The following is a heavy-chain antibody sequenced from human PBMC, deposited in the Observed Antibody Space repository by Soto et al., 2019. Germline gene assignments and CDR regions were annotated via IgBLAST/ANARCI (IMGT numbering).Heavy chain of an antibody. Sequence: EVQLLESGGGLVQPGGSLRLSCAASGFTFSAYAMSWVRQAPGKGLEWVSAISGTSPSTYYADSVQGRFSISTDSSRKTLFLQMNTLRAEDTAVYFCATRIFGVEYWGNGPLVNVPS. V-gene: IGHV3-23*01. CDR1: GFTFSAYA. D-gene: IGHD3-3*01. CDR3: ATRIFGVEY. CDR2: ISGTSPST. J-gene: IGHJ4*01.